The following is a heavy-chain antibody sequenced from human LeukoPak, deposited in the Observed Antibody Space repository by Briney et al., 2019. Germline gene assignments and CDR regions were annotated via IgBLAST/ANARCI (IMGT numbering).Heavy chain of an antibody. V-gene: IGHV1-18*01. J-gene: IGHJ4*02. Sequence: ASVKVSCKASGYTFTSYGISWVRQAPGQGLEWMGWIRAYSGNTNYAQKFQGIVTMTTDTSTSTAYMELRSLRSDDTAVYYCARDRNGVAATFNYWGQGTLVTVSS. D-gene: IGHD6-19*01. CDR1: GYTFTSYG. CDR3: ARDRNGVAATFNY. CDR2: IRAYSGNT.